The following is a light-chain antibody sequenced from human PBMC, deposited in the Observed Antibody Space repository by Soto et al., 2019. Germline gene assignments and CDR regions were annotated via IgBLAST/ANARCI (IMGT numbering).Light chain of an antibody. Sequence: QSVLTQPPSASGTPGQRVTISCSGSSSNIGSNTVNWYQQLPGTAPKLLIYSNNQRPSGVPDRFSGSKSGTSASLAISGLQSEDEADYYCSSYTDNRSYVFGAGTKVTVL. CDR3: SSYTDNRSYV. V-gene: IGLV1-44*01. J-gene: IGLJ1*01. CDR1: SSNIGSNT. CDR2: SNN.